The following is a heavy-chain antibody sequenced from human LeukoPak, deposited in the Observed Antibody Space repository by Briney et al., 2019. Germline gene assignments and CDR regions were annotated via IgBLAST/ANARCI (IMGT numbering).Heavy chain of an antibody. D-gene: IGHD5-18*01. J-gene: IGHJ4*02. Sequence: SETLSLTCTVSGGSISSYYWSWIRQPPGKGLEWIGYIYYSGSTNYNPSLKSRVTISVDTSKNQFSLKLSSVTAADTAVYYCARGTGGDTAMVTFDYWGQGTLVTVSS. CDR3: ARGTGGDTAMVTFDY. CDR1: GGSISSYY. CDR2: IYYSGST. V-gene: IGHV4-59*12.